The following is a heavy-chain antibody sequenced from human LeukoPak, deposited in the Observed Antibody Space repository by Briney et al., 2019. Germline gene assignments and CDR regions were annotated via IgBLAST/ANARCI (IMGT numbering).Heavy chain of an antibody. J-gene: IGHJ4*02. D-gene: IGHD6-6*01. CDR2: IIPIFGTA. Sequence: GASVKVSCKASGGTFSSYAISWVGQAPRQGLEWTGGIIPIFGTANYAQKFQGRVTITADESTSTAYMELSSLRSEDTAVYYCAREYSSSFNRFDYWGQGTLVTVSS. V-gene: IGHV1-69*13. CDR3: AREYSSSFNRFDY. CDR1: GGTFSSYA.